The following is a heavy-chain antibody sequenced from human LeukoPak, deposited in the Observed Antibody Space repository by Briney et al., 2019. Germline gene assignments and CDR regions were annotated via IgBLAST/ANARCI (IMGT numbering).Heavy chain of an antibody. J-gene: IGHJ6*02. Sequence: GASVKVSCKASGYTFTSYGISWVRQAPGQGLEWMGWISAYNGNTNYAQKLQGRVTMTTDTSTSTAYMELRSLRSDDTAVYYCARCIVVVPAATNYYYYYGMDVWGQGTTVTVSS. CDR2: ISAYNGNT. CDR1: GYTFTSYG. D-gene: IGHD2-2*01. CDR3: ARCIVVVPAATNYYYYYGMDV. V-gene: IGHV1-18*01.